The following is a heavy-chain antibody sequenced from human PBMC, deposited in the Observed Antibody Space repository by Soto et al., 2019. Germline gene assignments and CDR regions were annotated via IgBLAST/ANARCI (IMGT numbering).Heavy chain of an antibody. CDR1: GYTFTSYG. Sequence: QVQLVQSGAEVKKPGASVKVSCKASGYTFTSYGISWVRQAPGQGLEWMGWISAYNGNTNYAQKLQGRVTMTTDTSTSTAYMELRSLGSDDTAVYYCARSYCSGGSCYPAPVDWGQGTLVTVSS. D-gene: IGHD2-15*01. J-gene: IGHJ4*02. CDR3: ARSYCSGGSCYPAPVD. CDR2: ISAYNGNT. V-gene: IGHV1-18*01.